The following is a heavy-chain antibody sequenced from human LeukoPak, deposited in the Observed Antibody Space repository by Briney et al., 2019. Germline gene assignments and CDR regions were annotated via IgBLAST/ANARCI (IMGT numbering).Heavy chain of an antibody. CDR2: IYYSGST. J-gene: IGHJ4*02. D-gene: IGHD2-2*01. Sequence: SETLSLTCTVSGGSISSYYWSWIRQPPGKGLEWIGYIYYSGSTNYNPSLTSRVTISLDTSKNQFSLNLSSVTAADTAVYYCARKSFHTSSYDYWGQGTLVTVSS. CDR3: ARKSFHTSSYDY. V-gene: IGHV4-59*01. CDR1: GGSISSYY.